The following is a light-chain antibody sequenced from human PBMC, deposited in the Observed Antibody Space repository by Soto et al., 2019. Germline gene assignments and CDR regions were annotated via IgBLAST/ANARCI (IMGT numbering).Light chain of an antibody. CDR2: LNSDGSH. J-gene: IGLJ2*01. Sequence: QAVVTQSPSASAPLGASVKLTCTLSSGHSINAIAWHQQQPEKGPRYLMNLNSDGSHSKGDGIPDRFSGSSSGAERYLTISSLQSEDEADYYCQTWGTGIVVFGGGTKLTVL. CDR1: SGHSINA. CDR3: QTWGTGIVV. V-gene: IGLV4-69*01.